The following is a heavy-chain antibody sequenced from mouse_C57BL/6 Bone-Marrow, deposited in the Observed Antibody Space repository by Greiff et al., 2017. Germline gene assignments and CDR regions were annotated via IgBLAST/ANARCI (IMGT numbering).Heavy chain of an antibody. CDR3: ARSEDYGSRDY. CDR2: IHPNSGST. V-gene: IGHV1-64*01. J-gene: IGHJ2*01. D-gene: IGHD1-1*01. CDR1: GYTFTSYW. Sequence: QVQLQQPGAELVKPGASVKLSCKASGYTFTSYWMHWVKQRPGQGLEWIGMIHPNSGSTNYNEKFKSKATLTVDNSSSTAYMQLSSLTSEDSAVYYCARSEDYGSRDYWGQGTTLTVAS.